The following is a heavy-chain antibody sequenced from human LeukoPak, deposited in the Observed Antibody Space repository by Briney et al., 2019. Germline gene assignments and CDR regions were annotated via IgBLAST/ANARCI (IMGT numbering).Heavy chain of an antibody. J-gene: IGHJ6*03. V-gene: IGHV4-34*01. CDR2: INHSGST. CDR1: GAAFSAYY. CDR3: ARGPHLVRHYMDV. D-gene: IGHD2-2*01. Sequence: SETLSLTCAVYGAAFSAYYWSWIRQPPGKGLEWIGEINHSGSTNYNPSLKSRVTISVDTSKNQFSLKLTSVTAADTAVYYCARGPHLVRHYMDVWGKGTTVIVSS.